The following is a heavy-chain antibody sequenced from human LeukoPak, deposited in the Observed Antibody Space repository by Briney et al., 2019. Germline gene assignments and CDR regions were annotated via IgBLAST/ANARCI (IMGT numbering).Heavy chain of an antibody. D-gene: IGHD2-21*02. J-gene: IGHJ4*02. Sequence: GGSLRLACAASGFTFSSYAMHWVRQAPGKGLEYVSAISGNGGSTYYANSVKGRFTISRDNSKNTLYLQMGSLRAEDMAVYYCARDGGDWPHFYFDYWGQGTLVTVSS. CDR3: ARDGGDWPHFYFDY. CDR2: ISGNGGST. CDR1: GFTFSSYA. V-gene: IGHV3-64*01.